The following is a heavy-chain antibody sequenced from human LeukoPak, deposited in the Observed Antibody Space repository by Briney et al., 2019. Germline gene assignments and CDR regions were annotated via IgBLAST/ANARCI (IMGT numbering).Heavy chain of an antibody. V-gene: IGHV1-8*03. Sequence: ASVKVSCTSSGYTFTSYDINWVRQATGQGLEWMGWMNPNSGNTGYAQKFQGRVTITRNTSISTAYMELSSLRSEDTAVYYCARSNFGGYYDSSGYPRIDWYFDLWGRGTLVTVSS. CDR3: ARSNFGGYYDSSGYPRIDWYFDL. CDR1: GYTFTSYD. D-gene: IGHD3-22*01. J-gene: IGHJ2*01. CDR2: MNPNSGNT.